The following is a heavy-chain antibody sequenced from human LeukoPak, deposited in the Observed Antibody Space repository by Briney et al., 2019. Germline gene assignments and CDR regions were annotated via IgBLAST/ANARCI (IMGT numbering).Heavy chain of an antibody. J-gene: IGHJ6*03. CDR3: ARDATPRSIAVATHYYYYYYMDV. V-gene: IGHV1-69*13. Sequence: SVKVSCKASGGTFSSYAISWVRQAPGQGLEWMGGIIPVFGTANYAQKFQGRVTITADESTSTAYMELSSLRSEDTAVYYCARDATPRSIAVATHYYYYYYMDVWGKGTTVTVSS. CDR2: IIPVFGTA. CDR1: GGTFSSYA. D-gene: IGHD6-19*01.